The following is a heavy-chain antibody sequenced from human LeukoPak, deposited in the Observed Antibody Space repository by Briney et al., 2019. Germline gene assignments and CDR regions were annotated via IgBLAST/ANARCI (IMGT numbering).Heavy chain of an antibody. CDR3: TRDRGLDC. J-gene: IGHJ4*02. CDR1: GFIFTDYN. Sequence: GGSLRLSCTAPGFIFTDYNMNLIRQTLGKGLEWVASVSSSSTYIHYAESVKGRFTISRDNAKNSLFLQMTSLRADDTGVYYCTRDRGLDCWGQGTRVTVAS. CDR2: VSSSSTYI. D-gene: IGHD3-10*01. V-gene: IGHV3-21*01.